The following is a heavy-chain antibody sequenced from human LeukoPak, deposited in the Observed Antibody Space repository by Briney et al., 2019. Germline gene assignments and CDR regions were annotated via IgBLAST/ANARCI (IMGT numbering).Heavy chain of an antibody. V-gene: IGHV4-39*02. Sequence: NPSETLSLTCTVSGGSIGGSSYYWGWIRQPPGKGLEWIGSIFRTGSTYYTASLKSRVSISVDTSKNHFVLNLTSVTAADTAVYFCARRVGFYGSGSLNYFDPWGQGILVSVSS. D-gene: IGHD3-10*01. CDR1: GGSIGGSSYY. CDR2: IFRTGST. J-gene: IGHJ5*01. CDR3: ARRVGFYGSGSLNYFDP.